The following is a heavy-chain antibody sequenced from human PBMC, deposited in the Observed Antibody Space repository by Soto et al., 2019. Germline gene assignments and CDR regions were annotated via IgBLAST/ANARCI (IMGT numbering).Heavy chain of an antibody. D-gene: IGHD6-19*01. CDR3: AREDIAVAAIRQYYFDY. V-gene: IGHV1-2*04. CDR1: GYTFTGYY. J-gene: IGHJ4*02. Sequence: QVQLVQSGAEVKKPGASVKVSCKASGYTFTGYYMHWVRQAPGQGLEWMGWINPNSGGTNYAQKFQGWVTMTRDTSISTAYMELSRLRSDDTAVYYCAREDIAVAAIRQYYFDYWGQGTLVTVSS. CDR2: INPNSGGT.